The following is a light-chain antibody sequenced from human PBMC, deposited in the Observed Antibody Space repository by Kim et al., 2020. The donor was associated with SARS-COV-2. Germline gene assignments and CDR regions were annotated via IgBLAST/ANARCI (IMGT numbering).Light chain of an antibody. CDR1: QDITNY. J-gene: IGKJ5*01. V-gene: IGKV1-33*01. Sequence: DIQMTQSPSSLSASVGDRVTITCQASQDITNYLNWYQQKPGKAPNLLIYAASNLETGVPSRFSGSGSGTDFTFTISSLHPEDIATYYCQQYDNLPTFGQGTRLEIK. CDR2: AAS. CDR3: QQYDNLPT.